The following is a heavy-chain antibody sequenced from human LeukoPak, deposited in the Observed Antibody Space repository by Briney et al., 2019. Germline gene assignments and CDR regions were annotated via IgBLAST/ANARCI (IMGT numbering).Heavy chain of an antibody. CDR2: ISPYTGHT. J-gene: IGHJ5*02. CDR3: ARGQVDPAMIIGGWFDL. D-gene: IGHD5-18*01. CDR1: GHSFTSYA. Sequence: ASVRASCTTSGHSFTSYAITWVRQAPGQGLEWMGWISPYTGHTNYAQKFWGRITMTADISTRTVNMDLTSLRSDDTAAYYCARGQVDPAMIIGGWFDLWGQGTLVIVSS. V-gene: IGHV1-18*01.